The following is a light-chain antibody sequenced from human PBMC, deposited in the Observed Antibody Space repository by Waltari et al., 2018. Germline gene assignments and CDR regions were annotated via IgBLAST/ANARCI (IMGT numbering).Light chain of an antibody. CDR2: RGD. V-gene: IGLV1-44*01. CDR3: ASWDDSLNGHWV. Sequence: QPVLTQPPSVSGTPGQRVTISCSGSASNIGGNLVNWYQQFPGKAPKLLIYRGDLRPSGGPDRFAGSKSGTSASLAISGLQSEDEADYVCASWDDSLNGHWVFGGGTKVTVL. CDR1: ASNIGGNL. J-gene: IGLJ3*02.